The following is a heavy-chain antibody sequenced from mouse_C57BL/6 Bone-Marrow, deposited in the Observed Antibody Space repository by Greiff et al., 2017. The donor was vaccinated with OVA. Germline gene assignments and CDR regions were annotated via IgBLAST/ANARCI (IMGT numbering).Heavy chain of an antibody. CDR2: IHPNSGST. CDR1: GYTFTSYW. V-gene: IGHV1-64*01. J-gene: IGHJ4*01. D-gene: IGHD3-2*02. CDR3: AKLDSSGYLCPYYAMDY. Sequence: QVHVKQPGAELVKPGASVKLSCKASGYTFTSYWMHWVKQRPGQGLEWIGMIHPNSGSTNYNEKFKSKATLTVDKSSSTAYMQLSSLTSEDSAVYYCAKLDSSGYLCPYYAMDYWGQGTSVTVSS.